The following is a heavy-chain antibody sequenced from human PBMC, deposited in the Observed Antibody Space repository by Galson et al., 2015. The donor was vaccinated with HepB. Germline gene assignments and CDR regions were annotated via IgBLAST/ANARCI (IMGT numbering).Heavy chain of an antibody. V-gene: IGHV3-15*01. D-gene: IGHD6-19*01. J-gene: IGHJ4*02. Sequence: SLRLSCAASGFTFSNAWMSWVRQAPGKGLEWVGRIKSKTDGGTTDYAAPVKGRFTISRDDSKNTLYLQMNSLKTEDTAVYYCTTAFGYSSGWYYFDYWGQGTLVTVSS. CDR2: IKSKTDGGTT. CDR3: TTAFGYSSGWYYFDY. CDR1: GFTFSNAW.